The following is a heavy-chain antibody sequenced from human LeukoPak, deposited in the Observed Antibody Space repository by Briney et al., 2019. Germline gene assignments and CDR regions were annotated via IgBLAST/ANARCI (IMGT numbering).Heavy chain of an antibody. D-gene: IGHD4-23*01. CDR2: ISDSSAM. J-gene: IGHJ5*02. CDR1: GFTFSTYS. CDR3: ARDQTVVTEFNWFDP. V-gene: IGHV3-48*01. Sequence: GGSLRLSCAASGFTFSTYSMKWVRQAPGKGLEWVSYISDSSAMYYADSVKGRFTISRDNSKNTLYLQMNSLRAEDTAVYYCARDQTVVTEFNWFDPWGQGTLVTVSS.